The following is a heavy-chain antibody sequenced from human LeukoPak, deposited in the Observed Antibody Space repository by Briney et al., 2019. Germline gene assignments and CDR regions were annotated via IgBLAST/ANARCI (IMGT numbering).Heavy chain of an antibody. J-gene: IGHJ6*03. Sequence: SETLSLTCAVSGGSISSSNWWSWVRQPPGKGLEWIGEINHSGSTNYNPSLKSRVTISVDTSKNQFSLKLSSVTAADTAVYYCARGRGVGAVTMVRGETPDYYYYYMDVRGKGTTVTVSS. D-gene: IGHD3-10*01. V-gene: IGHV4-4*02. CDR1: GGSISSSNW. CDR2: INHSGST. CDR3: ARGRGVGAVTMVRGETPDYYYYYMDV.